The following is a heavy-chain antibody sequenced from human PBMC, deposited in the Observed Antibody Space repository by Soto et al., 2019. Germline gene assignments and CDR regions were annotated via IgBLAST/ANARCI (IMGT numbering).Heavy chain of an antibody. Sequence: QITLKESGPTLVKPTQTLTLTCTFSGFSLSTSGVGVGWIRQPPGKALEWLALIYWDDDKRYSPSLKSRLTTTKDTSKNQVVLTMTNMDPVDTATYYCAHRYCGGDCYIDYFDYWGQGTLVTVSS. V-gene: IGHV2-5*02. D-gene: IGHD2-21*02. CDR1: GFSLSTSGVG. CDR2: IYWDDDK. CDR3: AHRYCGGDCYIDYFDY. J-gene: IGHJ4*02.